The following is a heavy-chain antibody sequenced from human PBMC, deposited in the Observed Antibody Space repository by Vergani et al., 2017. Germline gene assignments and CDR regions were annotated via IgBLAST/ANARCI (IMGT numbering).Heavy chain of an antibody. D-gene: IGHD3-10*01. V-gene: IGHV1-46*01. J-gene: IGHJ3*02. Sequence: QVQLVQSGAEVKKPGASVKVSCKASGYTFTSYYMHWVRQAPGQGLEWMGIIHPSGGSTSYAQKFQGRVTMTRDTSASTVYMELRSLRSDDTAVYYCARRRYYGSGDIAFDIWGQGTMVTVSS. CDR3: ARRRYYGSGDIAFDI. CDR1: GYTFTSYY. CDR2: IHPSGGST.